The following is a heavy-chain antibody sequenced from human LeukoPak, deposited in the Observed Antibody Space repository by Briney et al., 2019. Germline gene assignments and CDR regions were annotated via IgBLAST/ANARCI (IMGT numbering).Heavy chain of an antibody. J-gene: IGHJ4*02. D-gene: IGHD2-2*01. V-gene: IGHV4-30-2*01. Sequence: PSETLSLTCAVSGGSISSGGYSWSWVRQPPGEGLEWVGYIYHSGSTYYNPSLQSRVTISVDTSKNQFSLKLSSVTAADTAVYYCARGRGVPAARFDYWGQGTLVTVSS. CDR3: ARGRGVPAARFDY. CDR2: IYHSGST. CDR1: GGSISSGGYS.